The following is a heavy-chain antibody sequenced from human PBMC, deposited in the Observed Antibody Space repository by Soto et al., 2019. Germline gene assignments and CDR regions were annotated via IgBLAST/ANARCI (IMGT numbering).Heavy chain of an antibody. Sequence: QVQLVQSGAEVKKPGASVKVSCKASGYTFTSYDINWVRQATGQGLEWMGWMNPNSGNTGYAQKFQGRVXXTXNXXISTAYMELSSLRSEDTAVYYCAMIAVAGTKVFDYWGQGTLVTVSS. CDR3: AMIAVAGTKVFDY. V-gene: IGHV1-8*01. CDR1: GYTFTSYD. D-gene: IGHD6-19*01. CDR2: MNPNSGNT. J-gene: IGHJ4*02.